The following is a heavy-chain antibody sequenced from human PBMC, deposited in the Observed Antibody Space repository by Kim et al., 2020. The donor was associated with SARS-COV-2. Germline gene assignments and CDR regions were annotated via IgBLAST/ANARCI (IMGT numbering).Heavy chain of an antibody. J-gene: IGHJ4*02. D-gene: IGHD1-26*01. Sequence: YYNPSLKSRVTISVDTSKNQFSLKLSSVTAADTAVYYCARVSRWELLLDYWGQGTLVTVSS. CDR3: ARVSRWELLLDY. V-gene: IGHV4-39*01.